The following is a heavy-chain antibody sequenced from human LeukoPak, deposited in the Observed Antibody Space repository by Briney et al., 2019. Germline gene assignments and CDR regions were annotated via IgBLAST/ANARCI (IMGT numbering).Heavy chain of an antibody. V-gene: IGHV4-34*01. CDR2: INHSGST. J-gene: IGHJ6*02. CDR1: GGSFSGYY. D-gene: IGHD3-3*01. CDR3: VRGVRFLEWLPPLNYYYYGMDV. Sequence: SETLSLTCAVYGGSFSGYYWSWIRQPPGKGLEWIGEINHSGSTNYNPSLKSRVTISVDTSKNQFSLKLSSVTAADTAVYYCVRGVRFLEWLPPLNYYYYGMDVWGQGTTVTVSS.